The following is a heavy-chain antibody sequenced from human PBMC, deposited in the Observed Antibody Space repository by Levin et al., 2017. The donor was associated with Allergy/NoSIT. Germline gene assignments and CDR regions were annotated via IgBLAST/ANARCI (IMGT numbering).Heavy chain of an antibody. D-gene: IGHD6-19*01. V-gene: IGHV3-69-1*01. J-gene: IGHJ4*02. CDR1: DFTFSDYN. CDR2: ITSSGIK. CDR3: ARALSGWYSGY. Sequence: GGSLRLSCAASDFTFSDYNMNWVRQAPGKGLEWVSSITSSGIKKYADSVTGRYTISRNDAENTLFLQMDSLRADDTAMYYCARALSGWYSGYWGQGTLVTVSS.